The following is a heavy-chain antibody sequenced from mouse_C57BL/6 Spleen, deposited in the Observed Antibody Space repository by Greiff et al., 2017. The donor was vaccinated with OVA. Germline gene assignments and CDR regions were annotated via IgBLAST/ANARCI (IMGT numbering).Heavy chain of an antibody. J-gene: IGHJ2*01. Sequence: EVKVVESGGGLVKPGGSLKLSCAASGFTFSSYAMSWVRQTPEKRLEWVATISDGGSYTYYPDNVKGRFTISRDNAKNNLYLQMSHLKSEDTAMYYCARERALTGTKDYWGQGTTLTVSS. CDR2: ISDGGSYT. CDR3: ARERALTGTKDY. CDR1: GFTFSSYA. D-gene: IGHD4-1*01. V-gene: IGHV5-4*01.